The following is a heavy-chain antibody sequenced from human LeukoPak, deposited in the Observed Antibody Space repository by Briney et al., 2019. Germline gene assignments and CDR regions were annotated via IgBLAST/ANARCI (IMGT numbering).Heavy chain of an antibody. V-gene: IGHV1-8*01. CDR1: GYTFTSYD. D-gene: IGHD6-19*01. Sequence: ASVKVSCKASGYTFTSYDINWVRQATGQGLEWIGWMNPNSGNTGYAQKFQGRVTMTRNTSISTAYMELSSLRSEDTAVYYCARVRGVAGTYYYYYMDVWGKGTTVTVSS. CDR2: MNPNSGNT. CDR3: ARVRGVAGTYYYYYMDV. J-gene: IGHJ6*03.